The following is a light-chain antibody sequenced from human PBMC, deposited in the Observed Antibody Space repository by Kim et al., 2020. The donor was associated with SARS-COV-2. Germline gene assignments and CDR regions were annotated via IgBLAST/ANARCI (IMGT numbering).Light chain of an antibody. CDR3: QQYIIYPYT. CDR1: QSISTW. V-gene: IGKV1-5*03. Sequence: DIQMTQSPSTLSTSVGDRVTITCRASQSISTWLAWYQQTPGKAPNLLIYKASTLKSGVPSRFSGSGSGTEFTLTISSLRPDDFATYYCQQYIIYPYTFGQGTKLEI. CDR2: KAS. J-gene: IGKJ2*01.